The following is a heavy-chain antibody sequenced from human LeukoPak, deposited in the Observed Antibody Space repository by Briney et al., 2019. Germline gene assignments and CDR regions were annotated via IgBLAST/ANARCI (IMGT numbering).Heavy chain of an antibody. J-gene: IGHJ4*02. CDR1: GFTVSSIS. D-gene: IGHD3-22*01. CDR2: ISGSGGST. Sequence: GGSLRLSCAGSGFTVSSISMNWVRQAPGKGLEWVSAISGSGGSTYYADSVKGRFTISRDNSKNTLYLQMNSLRAEDTAVYYCARGSYDSSGYYGAPFDYWGQGTLVTVSS. V-gene: IGHV3-23*01. CDR3: ARGSYDSSGYYGAPFDY.